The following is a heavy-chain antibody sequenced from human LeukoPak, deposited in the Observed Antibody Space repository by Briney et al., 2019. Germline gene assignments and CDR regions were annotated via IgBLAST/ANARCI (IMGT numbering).Heavy chain of an antibody. CDR3: ARVAEPYNWFDP. J-gene: IGHJ5*02. CDR2: IYTSGST. CDR1: GGSISSYY. Sequence: SETLSLTCTVSGGSISSYYWSWIRQPAGKGLEWIGRIYTSGSTNYNPSLKSRVTMSVDTSKNQFSLKLSSVTAADTAVYYYARVAEPYNWFDPWGQGTLVTVSS. D-gene: IGHD1-14*01. V-gene: IGHV4-4*07.